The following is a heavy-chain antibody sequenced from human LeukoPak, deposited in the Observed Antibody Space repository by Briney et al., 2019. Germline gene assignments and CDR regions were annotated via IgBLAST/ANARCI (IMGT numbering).Heavy chain of an antibody. D-gene: IGHD1-1*01. CDR1: GFTFSSSA. CDR2: ISGNGGTT. J-gene: IGHJ3*02. CDR3: AKGRNWNRNAFDI. Sequence: GGSLRLSCAGSGFTFSSSAMTWVRQAPGEGLEWVSSISGNGGTTYHADPVKGRFTISRDNSKNTLFLQMNSLRAEDTAVYYCAKGRNWNRNAFDIWGQGTMLTVSS. V-gene: IGHV3-23*01.